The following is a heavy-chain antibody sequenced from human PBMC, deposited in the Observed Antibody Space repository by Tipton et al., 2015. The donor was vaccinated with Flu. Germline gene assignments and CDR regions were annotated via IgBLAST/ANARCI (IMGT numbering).Heavy chain of an antibody. D-gene: IGHD3-10*01. CDR2: IIPIFGTS. J-gene: IGHJ3*02. CDR1: GYTFTRYG. V-gene: IGHV1-69*13. Sequence: QLVQSGPEVKKPGASVKVSCKASGYTFTRYGISWVRQAPGQGLEWMGRIIPIFGTSIHAQKFQGRVTITADESTSTVYMEVYSLTSEDTAVYFCARDQTYYYGSSDALDIWGQGTMVTVSS. CDR3: ARDQTYYYGSSDALDI.